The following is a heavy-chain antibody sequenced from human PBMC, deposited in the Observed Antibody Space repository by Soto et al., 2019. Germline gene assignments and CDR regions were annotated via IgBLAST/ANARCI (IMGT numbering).Heavy chain of an antibody. V-gene: IGHV1-69*13. Sequence: VASVKVSCKASGGTFSSYAISWVRQAPGQGLEWMGGIIPIFGTANYAQKFQGRVTITADESTSTAYMELSSLRSEDTAVYYCARVWMVWGVRMGFDYWGQGTLVTVSS. CDR2: IIPIFGTA. J-gene: IGHJ4*02. D-gene: IGHD3-10*01. CDR1: GGTFSSYA. CDR3: ARVWMVWGVRMGFDY.